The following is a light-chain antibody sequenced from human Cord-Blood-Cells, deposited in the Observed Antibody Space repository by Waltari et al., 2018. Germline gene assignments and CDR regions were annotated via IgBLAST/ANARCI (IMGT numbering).Light chain of an antibody. CDR1: SSDVGGYNY. J-gene: IGLJ1*01. CDR2: EVS. CDR3: SSYTSSSTRV. V-gene: IGLV2-14*01. Sequence: QSALTQPASVSGSPGQSITISCTGTSSDVGGYNYVSWYQQHPAKAPKLMIYEVSNRPSGVSNRFSGSKSDNTASLTISGLQAEDEADYYCSSYTSSSTRVFGTGTKVTVL.